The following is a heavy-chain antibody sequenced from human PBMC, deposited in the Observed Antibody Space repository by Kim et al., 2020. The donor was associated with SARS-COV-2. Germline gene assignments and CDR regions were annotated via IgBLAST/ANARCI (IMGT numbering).Heavy chain of an antibody. CDR2: SKWYT. V-gene: IGHV6-1*01. J-gene: IGHJ4*02. Sequence: SKWYTAYAVSVKSRITITPDTSKNQFSLQLNSVTPEDTALYYCADFFFDSWGQGTLVTVSS. CDR3: ADFFFDS.